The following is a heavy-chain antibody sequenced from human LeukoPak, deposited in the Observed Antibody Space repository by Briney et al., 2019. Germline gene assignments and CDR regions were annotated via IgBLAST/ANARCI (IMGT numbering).Heavy chain of an antibody. V-gene: IGHV3-20*04. CDR2: ITWNGGSA. D-gene: IGHD2-2*01. J-gene: IGHJ6*03. CDR3: ARGACSSRSCSYFYYMDV. Sequence: GGSLRLSCEASGFSFKDYGMNWVRQVPGKGLEWVSGITWNGGSAGYADSVRGRFTISKDSAKNSLYLQMDSLRVEDTALYYCARGACSSRSCSYFYYMDVWGSGTTVTVSS. CDR1: GFSFKDYG.